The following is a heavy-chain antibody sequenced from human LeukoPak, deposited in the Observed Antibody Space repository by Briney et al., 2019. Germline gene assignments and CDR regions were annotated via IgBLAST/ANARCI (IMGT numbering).Heavy chain of an antibody. Sequence: SVKVSCKASGFTFTSSAMQWVRQARGQRLEWIGWIVVGSGNTNYAQKFQERVTITRDMSTSTAYMELRSLRSEDTAVYYCAADSFYDSSGYSFDPWGQGTLVTVSS. CDR2: IVVGSGNT. D-gene: IGHD3-22*01. V-gene: IGHV1-58*02. CDR1: GFTFTSSA. J-gene: IGHJ5*02. CDR3: AADSFYDSSGYSFDP.